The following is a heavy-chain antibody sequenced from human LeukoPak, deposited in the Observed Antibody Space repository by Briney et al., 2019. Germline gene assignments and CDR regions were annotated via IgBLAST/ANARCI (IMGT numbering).Heavy chain of an antibody. V-gene: IGHV4-4*02. CDR1: GGSISSSNW. Sequence: SETLSLTCAVSGGSISSSNWWSWVRQPPGKGLEWIGEIYHSGSTNYNPSLKSRVTISVDKSKNQFSLKLSSVTAADTAVYYCASLPGVGATSGFDYWGQGTLVTVSS. CDR3: ASLPGVGATSGFDY. CDR2: IYHSGST. J-gene: IGHJ4*02. D-gene: IGHD1-26*01.